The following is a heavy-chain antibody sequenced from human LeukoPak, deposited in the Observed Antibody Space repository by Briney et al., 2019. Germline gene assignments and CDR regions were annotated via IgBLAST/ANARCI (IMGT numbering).Heavy chain of an antibody. D-gene: IGHD2-2*01. J-gene: IGHJ5*02. Sequence: SETLSLTCTVSGGSISSGGYYWSWIRQHPGKGLEWIGYIYYSGSTYYNPSLKSRVTISVDTSKNQFSLKLGSVAAADTAVYYCARRPGAVVPAAGWFDPWGQGTLVTVSS. CDR2: IYYSGST. CDR3: ARRPGAVVPAAGWFDP. V-gene: IGHV4-31*03. CDR1: GGSISSGGYY.